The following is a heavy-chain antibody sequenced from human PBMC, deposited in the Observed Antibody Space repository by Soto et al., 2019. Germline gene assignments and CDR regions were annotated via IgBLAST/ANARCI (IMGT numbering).Heavy chain of an antibody. V-gene: IGHV1-69*01. Sequence: QVQLVQSGAEVKKPGSSVKVSCKASGDVFRSYGINWVRQAPGQGLEWMGGIIPISGTKNYAQKFQGRVAITADESTDTVYMELSRLRSEDTAVYFCARVRCFNGLCHTADYGMDVWGQGTTVTVSS. CDR1: GDVFRSYG. J-gene: IGHJ6*02. CDR3: ARVRCFNGLCHTADYGMDV. CDR2: IIPISGTK. D-gene: IGHD2-8*01.